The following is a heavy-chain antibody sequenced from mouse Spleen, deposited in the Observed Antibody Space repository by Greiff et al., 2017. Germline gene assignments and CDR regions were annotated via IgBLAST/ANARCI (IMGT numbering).Heavy chain of an antibody. J-gene: IGHJ2*01. CDR3: ARHGDYYGSSYGYFDY. CDR2: ISSGGGNT. V-gene: IGHV5-9*01. D-gene: IGHD1-1*01. Sequence: EVMLVESGGGLVKLGGSLKLSCAASGFTFSSYAMSWVRQTPEKRLEWVATISSGGGNTYYPDSVKGRFTISRDNAKNTLYLQMSSLKSEDTAMYYCARHGDYYGSSYGYFDYWGQGTTLTVSS. CDR1: GFTFSSYA.